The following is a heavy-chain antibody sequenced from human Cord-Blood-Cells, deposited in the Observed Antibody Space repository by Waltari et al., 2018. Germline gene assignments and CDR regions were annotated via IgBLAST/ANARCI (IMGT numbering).Heavy chain of an antibody. CDR1: GYTFTSYA. J-gene: IGHJ3*02. D-gene: IGHD6-13*01. Sequence: QVQLVQSGAEVKKPGASVKVSCKASGYTFTSYAMHWVRQAPGQRLEWMGWINAGNGNTKYSQKFQGRVTITRDTSASTAYMELSSLRSEDMAVYYCARDVAAAGTDAFDIWGQGTMVTVSS. CDR3: ARDVAAAGTDAFDI. V-gene: IGHV1-3*01. CDR2: INAGNGNT.